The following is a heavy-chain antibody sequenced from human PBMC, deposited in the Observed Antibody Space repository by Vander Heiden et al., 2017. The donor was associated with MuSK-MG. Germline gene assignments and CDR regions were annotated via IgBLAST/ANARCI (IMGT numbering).Heavy chain of an antibody. CDR2: SQSKPDGGTT. V-gene: IGHV3-15*01. J-gene: IGHJ6*02. CDR1: GFTFSSAW. Sequence: EVQLVESGGGLVKPGGSLRLSCAGSGFTFSSAWMSWVRQAPGKGLEGVGRSQSKPDGGTTHYAAPVKGRFTISRDDSKKTLYLQMNNLKTEDTGVYYCTRASLMDLWGQGTTVTVSS. CDR3: TRASLMDL.